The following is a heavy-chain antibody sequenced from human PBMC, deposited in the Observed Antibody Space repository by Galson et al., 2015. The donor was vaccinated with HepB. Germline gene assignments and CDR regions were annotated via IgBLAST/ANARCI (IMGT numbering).Heavy chain of an antibody. CDR2: IYPDDSDT. D-gene: IGHD6-13*01. Sequence: QSGAEVKKPGESLKISCKGSGYSFTTYWIVWVRQMPGKGLEWMGIIYPDDSDTRYSPSFPGQVTFSADKSVSTAYLQWSSLKASDTAMYYCARREVAAGNFDYWGQGTLVTVSS. CDR3: ARREVAAGNFDY. CDR1: GYSFTTYW. V-gene: IGHV5-51*03. J-gene: IGHJ4*02.